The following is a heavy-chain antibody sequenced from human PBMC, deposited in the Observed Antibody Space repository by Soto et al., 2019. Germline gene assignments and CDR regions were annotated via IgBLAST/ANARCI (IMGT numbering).Heavy chain of an antibody. V-gene: IGHV1-18*01. J-gene: IGHJ6*02. CDR1: GYTFNRYG. CDR3: AKNGQPPYYYYGMDV. D-gene: IGHD2-8*01. CDR2: ISGYNGDT. Sequence: QGQLVQSGAEVKKPGASVKVSCKASGYTFNRYGISWVRQAPGQGLEGMGWISGYNGDTKYAQKFQGRVTMTIDTSTSTAYMELRSLTSDDRAVYYCAKNGQPPYYYYGMDVWGQGTTVTVSS.